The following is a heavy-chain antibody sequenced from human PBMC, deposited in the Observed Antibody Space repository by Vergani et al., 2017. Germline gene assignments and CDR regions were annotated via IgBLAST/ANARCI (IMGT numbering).Heavy chain of an antibody. Sequence: QVQLVQSGSEVRKPGASVKVSCQVSGYSLTELTIHWLRQAPGQGLEWMGGIIPIFGTANYAQKFQGRVTITADESTSTAYMELSSLRSEDTAVYYCARAGYCSSTSCYTDYYDGMDVWGQGTTVTVSS. V-gene: IGHV1-69*13. CDR2: IIPIFGTA. D-gene: IGHD2-2*02. CDR3: ARAGYCSSTSCYTDYYDGMDV. J-gene: IGHJ6*02. CDR1: GYSLTELT.